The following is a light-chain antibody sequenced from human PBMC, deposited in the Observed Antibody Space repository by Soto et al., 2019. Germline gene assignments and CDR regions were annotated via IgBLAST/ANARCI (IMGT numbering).Light chain of an antibody. Sequence: DIQMTQYHSTLSASVGDRVTITCRASQSINNRLAWYQQMPGKAPNLLIYDASSLESGVPSRFRGSGSGTEFTLTISSLQPDDFATYYCQHYNEYSRAFGQGTKVDIK. J-gene: IGKJ1*01. CDR3: QHYNEYSRA. V-gene: IGKV1-5*01. CDR1: QSINNR. CDR2: DAS.